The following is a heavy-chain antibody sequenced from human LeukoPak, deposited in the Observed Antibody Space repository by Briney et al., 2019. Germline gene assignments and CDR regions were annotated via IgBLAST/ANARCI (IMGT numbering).Heavy chain of an antibody. Sequence: GGSLRLSCAASGFTFSSYWMSWVRQAPGKGLEWVANIKQDGSEKYYVDSVKGRFSISRDNAKNSLYLQMNSPRAEDAAVYSCAREGCSGGDCYSFWFDPWGQGTLVTVSS. D-gene: IGHD2-15*01. J-gene: IGHJ5*02. CDR1: GFTFSSYW. CDR3: AREGCSGGDCYSFWFDP. V-gene: IGHV3-7*01. CDR2: IKQDGSEK.